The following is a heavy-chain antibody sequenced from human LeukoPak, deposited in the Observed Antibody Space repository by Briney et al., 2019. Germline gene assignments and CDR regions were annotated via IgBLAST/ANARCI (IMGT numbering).Heavy chain of an antibody. V-gene: IGHV3-74*01. D-gene: IGHD1-26*01. J-gene: IGHJ4*02. CDR1: GFTFSIHW. CDR3: ARPRVGATNFFDY. Sequence: GGSLRLSCVTSGFTFSIHWMYWVRQVPGKGLVWVSRIKSDGTIIDYADSVKGRFTISRDDAKNSLYLQMNSLRAEDTAVYYCARPRVGATNFFDYWGQGTLVTVSS. CDR2: IKSDGTII.